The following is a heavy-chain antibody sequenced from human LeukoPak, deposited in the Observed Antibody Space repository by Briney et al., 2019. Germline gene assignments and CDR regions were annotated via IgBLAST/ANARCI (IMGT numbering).Heavy chain of an antibody. J-gene: IGHJ5*02. CDR2: IYHSGST. CDR3: ARRGSGLVVAATPWFDP. Sequence: SETLSLTCAVSGYSISSGYHWGWIRPPPGKGLEWIGSIYHSGSTYYNPSLKSRVTISVDTSKNQFSLKLSSVTAADTAVYYCARRGSGLVVAATPWFDPWGQGTLVTVSS. CDR1: GYSISSGYH. D-gene: IGHD2-15*01. V-gene: IGHV4-38-2*01.